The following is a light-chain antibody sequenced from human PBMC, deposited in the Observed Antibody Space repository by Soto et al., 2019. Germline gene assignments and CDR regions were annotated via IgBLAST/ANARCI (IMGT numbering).Light chain of an antibody. Sequence: IVLPHSPGTLSLSPGERATLSFRSSQSVSSSYLAWYQQKPGQAPRLLIYGASSRATGIPDRFSGSGSGTDFTLSISRLEPEDFAVYYCQQYGGSPITFGQGTRLEIK. CDR3: QQYGGSPIT. J-gene: IGKJ5*01. CDR1: QSVSSSY. V-gene: IGKV3-20*01. CDR2: GAS.